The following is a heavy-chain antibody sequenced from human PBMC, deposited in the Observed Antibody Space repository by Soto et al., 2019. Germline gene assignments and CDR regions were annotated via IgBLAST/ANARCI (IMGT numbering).Heavy chain of an antibody. CDR2: IYHSGST. Sequence: PSETLSLTCTVSGGSIRSGTYYWNWIRQHPGKGLEWIGYIYHSGSTYYNPSLESRVTISLDTSKNKFSLKLTSVTAADTAVYYCARVPSPWGQGTLVTVSS. CDR1: GGSIRSGTYY. CDR3: ARVPSP. V-gene: IGHV4-30-4*01. J-gene: IGHJ5*02.